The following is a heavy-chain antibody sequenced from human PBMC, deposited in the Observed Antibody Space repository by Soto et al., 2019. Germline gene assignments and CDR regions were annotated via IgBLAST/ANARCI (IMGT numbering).Heavy chain of an antibody. J-gene: IGHJ6*02. CDR1: GGSISSYY. Sequence: QVQLQESGPGLVKPSETLSLTCSVSGGSISSYYWSWIRQPPGKGLEWIGYIYYSGNTNYNPSLTSRVTISVDTSKNQVSLKVYSVTAADTALYYCASSGRDLGSSSPKGKNYYSYYGLDVWGQGTTVTVSS. D-gene: IGHD6-13*01. V-gene: IGHV4-59*01. CDR3: ASSGRDLGSSSPKGKNYYSYYGLDV. CDR2: IYYSGNT.